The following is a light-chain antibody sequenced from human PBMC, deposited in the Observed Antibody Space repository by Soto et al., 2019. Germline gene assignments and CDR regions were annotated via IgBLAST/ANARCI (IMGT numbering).Light chain of an antibody. V-gene: IGLV2-14*03. J-gene: IGLJ2*01. CDR3: SSYTSSSTLV. Sequence: QSALTQPASVSGSPGQSITISCTGTSSDVGAYTYVSWYQQHPGKAPKVMIYDITNRPSGVSDRFSGSKSGNTASLTISGLQAEDEADYYCSSYTSSSTLVFGGGTNLTVL. CDR1: SSDVGAYTY. CDR2: DIT.